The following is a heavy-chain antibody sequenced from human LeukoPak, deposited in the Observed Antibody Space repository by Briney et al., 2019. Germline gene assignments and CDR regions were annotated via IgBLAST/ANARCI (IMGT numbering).Heavy chain of an antibody. J-gene: IGHJ4*02. V-gene: IGHV3-66*01. Sequence: GGSLRLSCAASGFTFSSYSMNWVRQAPGKGLEWVSVIYSGGSTYYADSVKGRFTISRDNSKNTLYLQMNSLRAEDTAVYYCARESNLAAILNWGQGTLVTVSS. CDR3: ARESNLAAILN. CDR2: IYSGGST. D-gene: IGHD2-15*01. CDR1: GFTFSSYS.